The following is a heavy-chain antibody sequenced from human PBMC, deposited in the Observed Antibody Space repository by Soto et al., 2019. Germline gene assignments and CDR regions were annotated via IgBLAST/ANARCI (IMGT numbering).Heavy chain of an antibody. Sequence: EVQLVESGGGLVQPGGSLRLSCAASGFSVSSNYVSWVRQAPGKGLEWVSVVYSVGSTYYADSVKGRFTSSRDRSKNTLYLQMSSLRAEDTAVYYCAGHSHKDYWGQGALVTVSS. CDR1: GFSVSSNY. V-gene: IGHV3-66*04. CDR2: VYSVGST. J-gene: IGHJ4*02. CDR3: AGHSHKDY.